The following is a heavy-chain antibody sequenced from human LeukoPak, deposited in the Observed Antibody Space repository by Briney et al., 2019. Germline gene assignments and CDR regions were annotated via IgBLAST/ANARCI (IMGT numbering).Heavy chain of an antibody. CDR3: ARHVLWWQGFDY. D-gene: IGHD2-21*01. J-gene: IGHJ4*02. CDR1: GGSFSGYY. CDR2: INHSGST. Sequence: PSETLSLTCAVYGGSFSGYYWSCIRQPPGKGLEWIGEINHSGSTNYNPSLKSRVTISVDTSKNQFSLKLSSVTAADTAVYYCARHVLWWQGFDYWGQGTLVTVSS. V-gene: IGHV4-34*01.